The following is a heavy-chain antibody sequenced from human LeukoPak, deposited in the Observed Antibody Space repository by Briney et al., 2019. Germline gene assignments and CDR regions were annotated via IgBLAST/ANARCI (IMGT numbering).Heavy chain of an antibody. V-gene: IGHV3-33*06. J-gene: IGHJ4*02. Sequence: PGGSLRLPCAASGLTFSNYGMHWVRQAPGKGLEWVAVIWYDGGNKYYADSVKGRFTISRDNSKNTLYLEMNSLRADDTAVYYCANHCSGGSCYPYWGQGTLVTVS. D-gene: IGHD2-15*01. CDR2: IWYDGGNK. CDR1: GLTFSNYG. CDR3: ANHCSGGSCYPY.